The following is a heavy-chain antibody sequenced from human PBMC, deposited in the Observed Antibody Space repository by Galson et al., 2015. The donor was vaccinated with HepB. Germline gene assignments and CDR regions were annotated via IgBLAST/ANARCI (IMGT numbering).Heavy chain of an antibody. CDR1: GFTFSSYS. D-gene: IGHD2-15*01. V-gene: IGHV3-21*01. CDR2: ISSSSSYI. J-gene: IGHJ3*02. CDR3: ARDVGGCYLGYCSGGDAFDI. Sequence: SLRLSCAASGFTFSSYSMNWVRQAPGKGLEWVSSISSSSSYIYYADSVKGRFTISRDNAKNSLYLQMNSLRAEDTAVYYCARDVGGCYLGYCSGGDAFDIWGQGTMVTVSS.